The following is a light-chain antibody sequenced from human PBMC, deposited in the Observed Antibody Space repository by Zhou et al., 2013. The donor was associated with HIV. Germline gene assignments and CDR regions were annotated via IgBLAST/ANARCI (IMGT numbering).Light chain of an antibody. CDR2: DVN. CDR3: SSYTSSVTWV. V-gene: IGLV2-14*01. Sequence: QSALTQPASVSGSPGQSITISCTGTSSDVGGYNYVSWYQQHPGKAPKLMIYDVNKRPSGVSNRFSGSKSGNTASLTISGLQAEDEADYYCSSYTSSVTWVFGGGTKLTVL. CDR1: SSDVGGYNY. J-gene: IGLJ3*02.